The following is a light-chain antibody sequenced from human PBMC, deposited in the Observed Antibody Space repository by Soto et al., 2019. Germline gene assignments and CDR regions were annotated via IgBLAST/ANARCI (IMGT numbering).Light chain of an antibody. CDR1: SSDVGGYNY. J-gene: IGLJ2*01. Sequence: QSVLTQPPSASGSPGQSVTISCTGTSSDVGGYNYVSWYQQHPGKAPKPMIYEVSKRPSGVPDRFSGSKSGNTASLTVSGLQAEDEADYYSSSYTGSNNLVFGGGTKLTVL. V-gene: IGLV2-8*01. CDR2: EVS. CDR3: SSYTGSNNLV.